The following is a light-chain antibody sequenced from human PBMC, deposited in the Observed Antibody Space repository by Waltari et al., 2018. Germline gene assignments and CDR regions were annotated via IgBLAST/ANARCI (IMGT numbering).Light chain of an antibody. Sequence: IQLTQSPSSLSASVGDRVTITCRASQGIRTYLAWYQQKPWKAPKLLVFAASILQSGVPSRFSGSGSGTYFTLTISSLQPEDFATYYCQQFNRYPLTFGGGTKVEIK. CDR3: QQFNRYPLT. CDR2: AAS. J-gene: IGKJ4*01. V-gene: IGKV1-9*01. CDR1: QGIRTY.